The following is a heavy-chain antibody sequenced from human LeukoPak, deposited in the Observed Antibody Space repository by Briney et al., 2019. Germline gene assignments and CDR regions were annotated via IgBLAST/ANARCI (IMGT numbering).Heavy chain of an antibody. CDR2: IWYDGSNE. Sequence: PGRSLRLSCAASGFTLSSYGMRWVRQAPGKGLEWVATIWYDGSNEYYADSVKGRFTISRDNSKNTLYLQMNSLRDEDTAVYYCAAYCSSTTCYRGADYGMDVWGQGSTVTVSS. CDR1: GFTLSSYG. CDR3: AAYCSSTTCYRGADYGMDV. V-gene: IGHV3-33*01. J-gene: IGHJ6*02. D-gene: IGHD2-2*01.